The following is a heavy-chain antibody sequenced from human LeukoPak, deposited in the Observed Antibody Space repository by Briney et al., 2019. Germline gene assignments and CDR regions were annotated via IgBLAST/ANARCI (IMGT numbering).Heavy chain of an antibody. CDR2: INADETDT. Sequence: QSGGSLRLSCAASGLTFSNHWMHWVRQTPGKGLVWVSRINADETDTGYADSVKGRFTISRDNAKNTLYLQMNSLRAEDTAVYYCAKSVEGLPRAGYSSGWHNDAFDIWGQGTMVTVSS. V-gene: IGHV3-74*01. J-gene: IGHJ3*02. D-gene: IGHD6-19*01. CDR3: AKSVEGLPRAGYSSGWHNDAFDI. CDR1: GLTFSNHW.